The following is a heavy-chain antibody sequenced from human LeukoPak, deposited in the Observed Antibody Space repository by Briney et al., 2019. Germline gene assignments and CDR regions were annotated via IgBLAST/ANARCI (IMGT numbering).Heavy chain of an antibody. CDR3: ARIGSGYDLDY. V-gene: IGHV4-34*01. J-gene: IGHJ4*02. Sequence: SETLSLTCAVYGGSLSGYYWSWIRQPPGKGLEWIGEINHSGSTNYNPSLKSRVTISVDTSKNQFSLKLSSVTAADTAVYYCARIGSGYDLDYWGQGTLVTVSS. CDR1: GGSLSGYY. CDR2: INHSGST. D-gene: IGHD5-12*01.